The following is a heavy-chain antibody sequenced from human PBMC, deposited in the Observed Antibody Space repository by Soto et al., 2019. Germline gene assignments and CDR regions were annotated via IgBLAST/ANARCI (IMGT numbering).Heavy chain of an antibody. CDR2: INAGNGNT. D-gene: IGHD2-21*02. CDR1: GYTFTSYA. Sequence: APVKASCKAPGYTFTSYAMHWARQAPGQRLEWMGWINAGNGNTKYSQKFQGRVTITRDTSASTAYMELSSLRSEDTAVYYCARSIVVVTALDYWGQGTLVTVSS. J-gene: IGHJ4*02. CDR3: ARSIVVVTALDY. V-gene: IGHV1-3*01.